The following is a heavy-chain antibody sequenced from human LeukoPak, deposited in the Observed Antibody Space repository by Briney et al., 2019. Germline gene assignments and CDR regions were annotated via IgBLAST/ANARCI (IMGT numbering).Heavy chain of an antibody. CDR2: MNPNSGNT. V-gene: IGHV1-8*01. J-gene: IGHJ4*02. Sequence: ASVKVSCKASGYTFTSYDINWVRQATGQGLEWMGWMNPNSGNTGYAQKFQGRVTMTRNTSISTAYMELSSLRSEDTVVYYCARGPHYYDSSGYYFDYWGQGTLVTVSS. CDR3: ARGPHYYDSSGYYFDY. D-gene: IGHD3-22*01. CDR1: GYTFTSYD.